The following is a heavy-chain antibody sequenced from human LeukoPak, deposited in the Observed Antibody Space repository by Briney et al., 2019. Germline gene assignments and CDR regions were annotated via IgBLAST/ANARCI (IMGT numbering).Heavy chain of an antibody. CDR3: ANIRDSSGYFVGY. CDR1: GFTFSSYA. J-gene: IGHJ4*02. CDR2: ISGSGGST. Sequence: GGSLRLSCAASGFTFSSYAMSWVRQAPGKGLEWVSAISGSGGSTYYADSVEGRFTISRDNSKNTLYLQMNSLRAEDTAVYYCANIRDSSGYFVGYWGQGTLVTVSS. D-gene: IGHD3-22*01. V-gene: IGHV3-23*01.